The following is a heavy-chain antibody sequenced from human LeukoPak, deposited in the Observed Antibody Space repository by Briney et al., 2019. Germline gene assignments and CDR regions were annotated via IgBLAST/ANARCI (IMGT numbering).Heavy chain of an antibody. D-gene: IGHD6-19*01. Sequence: ASVKVSCKISGYTLTELSMHWVRQAPGKGLEWMGGFDPEDGETIYAQKFQGRVTMTEDTSTDTAYMELSSLRSEDTAVYYCATGGYSSGWYARYWGQGTLVTVSS. CDR2: FDPEDGET. CDR3: ATGGYSSGWYARY. CDR1: GYTLTELS. J-gene: IGHJ4*02. V-gene: IGHV1-24*01.